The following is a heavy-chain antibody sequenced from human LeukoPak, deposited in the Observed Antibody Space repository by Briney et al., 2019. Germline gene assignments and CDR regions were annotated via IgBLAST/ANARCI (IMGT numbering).Heavy chain of an antibody. CDR2: VFDSGRT. CDR3: ARLEWFGYFYMDV. CDR1: GGSMTTHH. J-gene: IGHJ6*03. D-gene: IGHD3-3*01. V-gene: IGHV4-59*11. Sequence: PSETLSLTCTVSGGSMTTHHWNWIRQTPGKGLEWIGYVFDSGRTKENPSLKSRVTLSADTSKNQFSLKLTSVTAADTAVYYCARLEWFGYFYMDVWGKGTTVTVSS.